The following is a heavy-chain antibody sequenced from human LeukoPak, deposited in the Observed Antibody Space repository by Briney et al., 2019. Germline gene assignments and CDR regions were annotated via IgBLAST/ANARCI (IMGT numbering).Heavy chain of an antibody. V-gene: IGHV1-2*02. CDR2: INPNSGGT. CDR3: ARDKAPGYCSGGSCPNWFDP. Sequence: ASVTVSCMASGYTFTGYYMHWVRQAPGQGLAWMGWINPNSGGTNYAQKFQGRVTMTRDTSISTAYMELSRLRSDDTAVYYCARDKAPGYCSGGSCPNWFDPWGQGTLVTVSS. J-gene: IGHJ5*02. CDR1: GYTFTGYY. D-gene: IGHD2-15*01.